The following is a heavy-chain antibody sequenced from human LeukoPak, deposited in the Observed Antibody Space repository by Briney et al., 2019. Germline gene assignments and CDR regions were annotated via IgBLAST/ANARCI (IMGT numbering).Heavy chain of an antibody. V-gene: IGHV4-34*01. CDR2: INHSGNT. CDR1: GGSFSGYY. J-gene: IGHJ4*02. CDR3: ARGGGDYGGYYFDY. Sequence: SETLSLTCAVYGGSFSGYYWSWIRQPPGKGLEWIGEINHSGNTNYNPSFKSRVTISVDTSKNQFSLKLSSVTAADTAVYYCARGGGDYGGYYFDYWGQGTLVPVSS. D-gene: IGHD4-23*01.